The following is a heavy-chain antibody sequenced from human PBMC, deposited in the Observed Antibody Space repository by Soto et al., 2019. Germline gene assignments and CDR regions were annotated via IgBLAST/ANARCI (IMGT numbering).Heavy chain of an antibody. CDR1: GGTFSSYA. D-gene: IGHD5-12*01. V-gene: IGHV1-69*12. Sequence: QVQLVQSGAEVKKPGSSVKVSCKASGGTFSSYAISWVRQAPGQGLEWMGGIIPNFGTANYAQKFQGRVTITADESTSTAYMELSSLRSEDTAVYYCASSTEMATSRHYGMDVWGQGTTVTVSS. J-gene: IGHJ6*02. CDR3: ASSTEMATSRHYGMDV. CDR2: IIPNFGTA.